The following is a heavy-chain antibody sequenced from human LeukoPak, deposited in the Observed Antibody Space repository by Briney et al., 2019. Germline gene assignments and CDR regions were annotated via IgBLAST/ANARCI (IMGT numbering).Heavy chain of an antibody. CDR1: GFTFSSYA. V-gene: IGHV3-23*01. CDR2: ISGSGGSI. Sequence: PGGSLRLSCAASGFTFSSYAMSWVRQAPGKGLEWVSAISGSGGSIYYADSVKGRFTISRDNSKNTLYLQMNSLRAEDTAVYYCAKDHPLGITGLVYWCFDLWGRGTLVTVSS. CDR3: AKDHPLGITGLVYWCFDL. J-gene: IGHJ2*01. D-gene: IGHD1-20*01.